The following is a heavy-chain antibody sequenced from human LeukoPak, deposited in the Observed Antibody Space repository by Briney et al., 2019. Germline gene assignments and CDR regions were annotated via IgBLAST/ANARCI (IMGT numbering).Heavy chain of an antibody. D-gene: IGHD3-22*01. CDR3: ATSITMIVSFDY. J-gene: IGHJ4*02. Sequence: ASVKVSCKASGYTFTSYGISWARQAPGQGLEWMGWISAYNGNTNYAQKLQGRVTMTTDTSASTAYMELRSLRSDDTAVYYCATSITMIVSFDYWGQGTLVTVSS. V-gene: IGHV1-18*01. CDR1: GYTFTSYG. CDR2: ISAYNGNT.